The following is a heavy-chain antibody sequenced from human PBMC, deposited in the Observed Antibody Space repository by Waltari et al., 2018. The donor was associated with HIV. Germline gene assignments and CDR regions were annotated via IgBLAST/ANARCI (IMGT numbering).Heavy chain of an antibody. CDR3: ARDITLTPGPDY. V-gene: IGHV3-48*01. D-gene: IGHD3-16*01. CDR1: GFPFRTDS. Sequence: EVHLVESGGGPVQPGGSLRLSCAASGFPFRTDSMNWVRQAPGKGLEWISYISSTSTTIFYADPVKGRFTISRDNAKNSLDLQMNNLRAEDTAVYYCARDITLTPGPDYWGQGTLVTVSS. J-gene: IGHJ4*02. CDR2: ISSTSTTI.